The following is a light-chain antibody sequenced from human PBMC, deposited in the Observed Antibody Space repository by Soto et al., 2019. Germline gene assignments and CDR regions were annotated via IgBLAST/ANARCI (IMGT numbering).Light chain of an antibody. CDR2: WAS. Sequence: DIVMTQSPDSLAVSLGDRATINCKSSQNVLYSSNNKNYLAWYQQKPGQPPKLLFYWASTRESEVPDRFSGSGSETDFTLTISSLQAEDVATYYCQQYYSSPLTFGQGTKVELK. CDR1: QNVLYSSNNKNY. J-gene: IGKJ1*01. V-gene: IGKV4-1*01. CDR3: QQYYSSPLT.